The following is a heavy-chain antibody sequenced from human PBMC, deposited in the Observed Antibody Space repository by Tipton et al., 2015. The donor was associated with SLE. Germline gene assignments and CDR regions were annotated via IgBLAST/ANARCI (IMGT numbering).Heavy chain of an antibody. CDR3: VSSGYPGYLDY. Sequence: TLSLTCTVSGGSISSHYWSWIRQPPGKGLEWIGYIYYSGSTNYNPSLKSRVTISVDTSKNQFSLKLSSVTAADTAVYYCVSSGYPGYLDYWGQGTLVTVSS. J-gene: IGHJ4*02. CDR1: GGSISSHY. CDR2: IYYSGST. V-gene: IGHV4-59*11. D-gene: IGHD3-22*01.